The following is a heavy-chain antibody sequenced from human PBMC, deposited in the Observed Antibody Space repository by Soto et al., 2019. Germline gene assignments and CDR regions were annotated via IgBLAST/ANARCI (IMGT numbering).Heavy chain of an antibody. CDR1: GVTFSSYA. D-gene: IGHD4-17*01. CDR2: ISGSGGST. V-gene: IGHV3-23*01. CDR3: AKGDYCDHKIYYYYKDV. Sequence: SLRLSCAASGVTFSSYAMSWVRQAPGKGLEWVSAISGSGGSTYYADSVKGRFTISRDNSKNTLYLQMNSLRAEDTAVYYCAKGDYCDHKIYYYYKDVWGKGTTVTVSS. J-gene: IGHJ6*03.